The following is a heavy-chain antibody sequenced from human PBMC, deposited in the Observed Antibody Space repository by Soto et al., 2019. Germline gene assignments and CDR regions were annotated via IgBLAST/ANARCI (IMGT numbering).Heavy chain of an antibody. Sequence: ASVKVSCKASGYTFTSDYMHWVRQAPGQGLEWMGIINPSGGSTSDAQKFQGRVTMTRDTSTSTVYMELISLRSEDTAVYYCARVYCSGGSCYGIDSWGQGTLVTVS. CDR2: INPSGGST. J-gene: IGHJ4*02. CDR1: GYTFTSDY. CDR3: ARVYCSGGSCYGIDS. D-gene: IGHD2-15*01. V-gene: IGHV1-46*01.